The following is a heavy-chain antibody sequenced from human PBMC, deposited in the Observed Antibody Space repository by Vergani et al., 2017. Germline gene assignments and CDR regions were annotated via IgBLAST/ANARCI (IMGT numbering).Heavy chain of an antibody. CDR1: GGSFSGYY. D-gene: IGHD4-11*01. V-gene: IGHV4-34*01. Sequence: QVQLQQWGAGLLKPSETLSLTCAVYGGSFSGYYWSWIRQPPGKGLEWIGEINHSGSTNYNPSLKSRVTISVDPSKNQFSLKLSSVTAADTAVYYCARGGTPKGFYSAAYNWFDPWGQGTLVTVSS. CDR2: INHSGST. J-gene: IGHJ5*02. CDR3: ARGGTPKGFYSAAYNWFDP.